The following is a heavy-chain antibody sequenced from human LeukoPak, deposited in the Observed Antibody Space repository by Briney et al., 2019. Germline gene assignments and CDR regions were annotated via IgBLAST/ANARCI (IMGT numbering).Heavy chain of an antibody. Sequence: GASVKVSCKASGYTLTGYYMHWVRQAPRQGLEWMGIINPSGGSTSYAQKFQGRVTMTRDTSTSTGYMELSSLKSEDTAVYYCARDPRDDVWSGLVPAAYYFDYWGQGTLVTVSS. CDR2: INPSGGST. CDR3: ARDPRDDVWSGLVPAAYYFDY. J-gene: IGHJ4*02. D-gene: IGHD3-3*01. V-gene: IGHV1-46*03. CDR1: GYTLTGYY.